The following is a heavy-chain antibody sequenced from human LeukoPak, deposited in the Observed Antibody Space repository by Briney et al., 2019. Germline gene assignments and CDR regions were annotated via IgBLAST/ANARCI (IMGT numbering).Heavy chain of an antibody. CDR3: ARDHSGSYYVY. CDR1: GFTITSWS. CDR2: ISSGGSPI. J-gene: IGHJ4*02. Sequence: PGGSLRLTCAVSGFTITSWSMNWVRQAPGKGLEWLSYISSGGSPIYYADSVKGRFTISRDDAKNSLYLQMNSLRAEDTALYYCARDHSGSYYVYWGQGTLVTVSS. V-gene: IGHV3-48*04. D-gene: IGHD1-26*01.